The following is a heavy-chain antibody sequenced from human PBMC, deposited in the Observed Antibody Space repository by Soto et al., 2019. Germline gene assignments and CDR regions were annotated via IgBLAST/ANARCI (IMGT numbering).Heavy chain of an antibody. D-gene: IGHD3-22*01. Sequence: EVQLLESGGGLVQPGGSLRLSCAASGFTFSSYAMNWVRQAPGKGLEWVSGISGSGGSTFYADSVKGRFTISIDNSKNTLYLQVNRLRGEDTGVYYGAKSSENDYDSGGYSAFDIWGQGTMVSVSS. CDR3: AKSSENDYDSGGYSAFDI. CDR2: ISGSGGST. V-gene: IGHV3-23*01. J-gene: IGHJ3*02. CDR1: GFTFSSYA.